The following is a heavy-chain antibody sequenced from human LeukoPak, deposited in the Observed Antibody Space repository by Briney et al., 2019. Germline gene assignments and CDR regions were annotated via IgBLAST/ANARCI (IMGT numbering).Heavy chain of an antibody. CDR1: GFTFCSYA. Sequence: PGGSLRLSCAASGFTFCSYAMHWVRQAPGKGLEWVAVISYDGSNKYYADSVKGRFTISRDNSKNTLYLQMNSLRAEDTAVYYCARDRDCGGDCYSAPDYWGQGTLVTVSS. J-gene: IGHJ4*02. D-gene: IGHD2-21*02. V-gene: IGHV3-30-3*01. CDR3: ARDRDCGGDCYSAPDY. CDR2: ISYDGSNK.